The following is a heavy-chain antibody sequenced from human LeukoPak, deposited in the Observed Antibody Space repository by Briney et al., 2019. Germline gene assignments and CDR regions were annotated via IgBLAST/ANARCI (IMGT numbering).Heavy chain of an antibody. J-gene: IGHJ5*02. CDR1: GFTFSRYG. V-gene: IGHV3-30*02. D-gene: IGHD3-16*01. CDR2: IRYDGSNK. CDR3: AKCCWGRYVDFDL. Sequence: GGSLRLSCAASGFTFSRYGMHWVRQGPAKGLEWVAVIRYDGSNKYYADYVKGRFTISRDNSKNTLYLQMNILRAENTASYYCAKCCWGRYVDFDLWGKGTKVTVSS.